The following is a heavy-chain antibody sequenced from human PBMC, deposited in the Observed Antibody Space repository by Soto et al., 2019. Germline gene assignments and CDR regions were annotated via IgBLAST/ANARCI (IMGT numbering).Heavy chain of an antibody. CDR2: INPNSGGT. V-gene: IGHV1-2*02. J-gene: IGHJ3*02. CDR3: AIMGFEVVVVAATPSRAFDI. D-gene: IGHD2-15*01. CDR1: GYTFTGYY. Sequence: ASVKVSCKASGYTFTGYYMHWVRQAPGQGLEWMGWINPNSGGTNYAQKFQGRVTMTRDTSISTAYMELSRLRSDDTAVYYCAIMGFEVVVVAATPSRAFDIRGQGTMVTVSS.